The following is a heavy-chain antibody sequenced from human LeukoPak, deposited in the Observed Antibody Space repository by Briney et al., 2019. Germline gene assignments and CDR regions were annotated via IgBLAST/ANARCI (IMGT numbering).Heavy chain of an antibody. Sequence: PSETLSLTCAVYGGSFSDYYWSWIRQPPGKGLEWIGEINHSGSTSYSPSLRSRVTISVDTSKNQFSLKVTSVTAADTAVYYCARDGSRDYYYYYGMDVWGQGTTVTVSS. V-gene: IGHV4-34*01. CDR3: ARDGSRDYYYYYGMDV. J-gene: IGHJ6*02. CDR1: GGSFSDYY. CDR2: INHSGST. D-gene: IGHD1-26*01.